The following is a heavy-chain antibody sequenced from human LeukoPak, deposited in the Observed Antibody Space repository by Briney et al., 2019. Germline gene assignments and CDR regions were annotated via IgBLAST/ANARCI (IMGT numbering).Heavy chain of an antibody. V-gene: IGHV3-23*01. Sequence: PGGSLRLSRAASGFTFSSYAMSWVRQAPGKGLGWVSAISGSGGSTYYADSVKGRFTISRDNSKNTLYLQMNSLRAEDTAVYYCARDVRCSSTSCYRLHYYGMDVWGQGTTVTVSS. CDR2: ISGSGGST. CDR3: ARDVRCSSTSCYRLHYYGMDV. CDR1: GFTFSSYA. D-gene: IGHD2-2*01. J-gene: IGHJ6*02.